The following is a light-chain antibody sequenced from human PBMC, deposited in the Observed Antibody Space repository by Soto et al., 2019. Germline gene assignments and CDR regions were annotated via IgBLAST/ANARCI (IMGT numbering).Light chain of an antibody. CDR3: QQYDNLPLI. CDR1: QDIRKY. J-gene: IGKJ5*01. CDR2: DAS. Sequence: MTQSPSSLFASVGDRVTITCQATQDIRKYLNWYQQKPGKDTKLLIYDASSLGTGVPSRVSGRGSGTDVTLTISSLQTEDFATYYCQQYDNLPLIFGQGTRLEIK. V-gene: IGKV1-33*01.